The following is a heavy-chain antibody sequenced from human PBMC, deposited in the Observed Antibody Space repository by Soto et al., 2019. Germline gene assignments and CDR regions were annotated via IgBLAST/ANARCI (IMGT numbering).Heavy chain of an antibody. CDR2: IYWDDDK. D-gene: IGHD2-15*01. CDR3: AHRRPYLKKGYCSGGSCDEDAFDI. V-gene: IGHV2-5*02. CDR1: GFSLSTSGVG. J-gene: IGHJ3*02. Sequence: SGPTLVKPTQTLTLTCTFSGFSLSTSGVGVGWIRQPPGKALEWLALIYWDDDKRYSPSLKSRLTITKDTSKNQVVLTMTNMDPVDTATYYCAHRRPYLKKGYCSGGSCDEDAFDIWGQGTMVTVSS.